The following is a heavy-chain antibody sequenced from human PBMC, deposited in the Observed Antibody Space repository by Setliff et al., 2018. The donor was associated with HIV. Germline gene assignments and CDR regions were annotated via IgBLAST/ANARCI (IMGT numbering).Heavy chain of an antibody. V-gene: IGHV1-18*01. CDR1: GYTFTNFG. D-gene: IGHD3-22*01. CDR3: ARNRIPSKWLLESDY. CDR2: ISPYNGNT. Sequence: ASVKVSCKASGYTFTNFGITWVRQAPGQGLEWMGWISPYNGNTNYAPELHGRVTMTTDTSTSTASLELRSLRSDDTAVYYCARNRIPSKWLLESDYWGQGTLVTVSS. J-gene: IGHJ4*02.